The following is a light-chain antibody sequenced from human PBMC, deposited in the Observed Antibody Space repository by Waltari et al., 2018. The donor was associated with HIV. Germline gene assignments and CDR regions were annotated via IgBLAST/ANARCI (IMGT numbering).Light chain of an antibody. Sequence: QSALTQPPSASGSPGQSATISCTGTSSDLGAYNYVSWYQQHPDKAPKLMIYDVSKRPSGVPDRFSGSKSGNTASLTVSGLQTDDEADYYCSSYAGSNNPYVFGTGTKVTVL. CDR1: SSDLGAYNY. J-gene: IGLJ1*01. CDR3: SSYAGSNNPYV. V-gene: IGLV2-8*01. CDR2: DVS.